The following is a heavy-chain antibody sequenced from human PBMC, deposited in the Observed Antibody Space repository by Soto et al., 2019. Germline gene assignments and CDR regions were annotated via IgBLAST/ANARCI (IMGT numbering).Heavy chain of an antibody. CDR1: GFTFSGHG. V-gene: IGHV3-33*01. D-gene: IGHD2-8*02. CDR2: IGYDGSLK. Sequence: QVQLVESGGGVVQPGGSLRLSCAASGFTFSGHGMHWVRQAPGKGLEWVTFIGYDGSLKDSVDSVKGRFTISRDNSKNTLPLQMNSLRDDDTAVYFCARFTGTGSDRHGRLDYWGQGSLV. J-gene: IGHJ4*02. CDR3: ARFTGTGSDRHGRLDY.